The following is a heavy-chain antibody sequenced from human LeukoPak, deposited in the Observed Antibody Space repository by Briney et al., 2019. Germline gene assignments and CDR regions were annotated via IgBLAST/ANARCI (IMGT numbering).Heavy chain of an antibody. CDR3: ARGARGTSCYNLRYYYMDV. CDR2: IWYDGSNK. D-gene: IGHD2-2*02. V-gene: IGHV3-33*01. CDR1: GFTFSSYG. Sequence: GRSLRLSCAASGFTFSSYGMHWVRQAPGKGLEWVAVIWYDGSNKYYADSVKGRFTISRDNSKNTLYLQMNSLRAEDTAVYYCARGARGTSCYNLRYYYMDVWGKGTTVTVSS. J-gene: IGHJ6*03.